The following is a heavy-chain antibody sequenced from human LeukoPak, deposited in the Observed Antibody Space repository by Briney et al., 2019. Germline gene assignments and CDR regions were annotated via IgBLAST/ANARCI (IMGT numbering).Heavy chain of an antibody. Sequence: SETLSLTCTVSGDSINSLDLWSWVRQPPGKGLEWIGEMYLSGTTHSNPSVKSRVTISIDKSKNQFFLNLSSMTAADTAVYYCAGLVGRYSSGLYYYYFDYWGQGTLVTVSS. CDR3: AGLVGRYSSGLYYYYFDY. J-gene: IGHJ4*02. V-gene: IGHV4-4*02. CDR1: GDSINSLDL. D-gene: IGHD3-22*01. CDR2: MYLSGTT.